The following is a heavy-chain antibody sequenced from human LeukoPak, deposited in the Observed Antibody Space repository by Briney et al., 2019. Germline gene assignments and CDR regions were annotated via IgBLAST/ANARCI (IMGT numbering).Heavy chain of an antibody. CDR3: AKCKGNSGASATRFDY. CDR2: ISGSGGSA. D-gene: IGHD2-15*01. V-gene: IGHV3-23*01. J-gene: IGHJ4*02. Sequence: GGSLRLSCAASGFTFSSYAMSWVRQAPGKGLEWVSSISGSGGSAYYADSVKGRFTISRDISNNTLYLQMNSLRAEDTAAYYCAKCKGNSGASATRFDYWGQGTLVTVSS. CDR1: GFTFSSYA.